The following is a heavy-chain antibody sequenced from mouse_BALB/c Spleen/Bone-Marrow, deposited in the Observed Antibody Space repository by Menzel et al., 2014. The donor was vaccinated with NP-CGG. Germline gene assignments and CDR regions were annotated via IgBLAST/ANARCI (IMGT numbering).Heavy chain of an antibody. V-gene: IGHV1S81*02. CDR3: TRGGDSPFAY. J-gene: IGHJ3*01. D-gene: IGHD2-13*01. CDR1: GYTFTSYY. CDR2: INPSNGGT. Sequence: SGAELVKPGASVKLSCKASGYTFTSYYMYWVKQRPGQGLEWIGEINPSNGGTNFNEKFKSKATLTVDKSSSTAYMQLSSLTSEDSAVYYCTRGGDSPFAYSGQGTLVTVSA.